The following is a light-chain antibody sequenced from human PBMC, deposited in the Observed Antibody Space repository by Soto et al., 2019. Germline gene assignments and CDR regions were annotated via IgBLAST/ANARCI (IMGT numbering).Light chain of an antibody. J-gene: IGKJ1*01. V-gene: IGKV1-5*03. CDR1: QSISSW. CDR3: QQYKSYWT. Sequence: DIHMTQSPSTLSAFVGDIVTITCRASQSISSWLAWYQQKPGKAPKLLIFKASTLESGVPSRFSGSGSGTEFALTISSLQPDDFATYYCQQYKSYWTFGQGTKVDIK. CDR2: KAS.